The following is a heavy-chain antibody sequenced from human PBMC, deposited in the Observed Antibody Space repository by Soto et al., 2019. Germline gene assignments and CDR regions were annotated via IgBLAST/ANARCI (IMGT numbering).Heavy chain of an antibody. Sequence: ASVKVSCKASGSTFTGYYMHWVRQAPGQGLEWMGWINPNSGGTNYEQKFQGWVTMTRDTSISTAYMELSRLRSDDTAVYYCARDSGGSSDDQFDYWGQGTLVTVSS. CDR1: GSTFTGYY. CDR3: ARDSGGSSDDQFDY. V-gene: IGHV1-2*04. D-gene: IGHD2-15*01. CDR2: INPNSGGT. J-gene: IGHJ4*02.